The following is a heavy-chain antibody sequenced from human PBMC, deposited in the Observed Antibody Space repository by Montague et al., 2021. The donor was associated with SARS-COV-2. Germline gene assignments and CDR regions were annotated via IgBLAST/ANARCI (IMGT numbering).Heavy chain of an antibody. CDR3: ARAGDGYNPAFDI. CDR2: IYYSGSS. Sequence: SETLSLTCTVSGGSISGYYWSWIRQPPGKGLEWIGYIYYSGSSNNSPSLKSRVTISVDTSKNQFSLKVSSVTAADTAVYYCARAGDGYNPAFDIWGQGTMVTASS. D-gene: IGHD5-24*01. V-gene: IGHV4-59*01. J-gene: IGHJ3*02. CDR1: GGSISGYY.